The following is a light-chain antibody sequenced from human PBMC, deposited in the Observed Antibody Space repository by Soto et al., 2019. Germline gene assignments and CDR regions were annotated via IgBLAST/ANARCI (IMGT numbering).Light chain of an antibody. CDR2: AVS. Sequence: QSALTQPPSASGSPGQSVTISCTGTSSNVGGYNYVSWYQHHPGKAPKLMIYAVSRRPSGVPDHFSGSKSGNTASLTVSGLQAEDEADYYCSSYAGSKTLVFGGGTKLTVL. CDR3: SSYAGSKTLV. CDR1: SSNVGGYNY. V-gene: IGLV2-8*01. J-gene: IGLJ2*01.